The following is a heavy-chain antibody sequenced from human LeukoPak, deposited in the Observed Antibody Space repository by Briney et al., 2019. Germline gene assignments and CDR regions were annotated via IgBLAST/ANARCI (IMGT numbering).Heavy chain of an antibody. CDR3: ARVVVVAATPDY. J-gene: IGHJ4*02. CDR1: GFTFSSYS. V-gene: IGHV3-21*01. D-gene: IGHD2-15*01. CDR2: ISSSSSYI. Sequence: GGSLRLSCAASGFTFSSYSMNWVRQAPGKGLEWVSSISSSSSYIYYADSVKGRFTISRDSAKNSLYLQMNSLRAEDTAVYYCARVVVVAATPDYWGQGTLVTVSS.